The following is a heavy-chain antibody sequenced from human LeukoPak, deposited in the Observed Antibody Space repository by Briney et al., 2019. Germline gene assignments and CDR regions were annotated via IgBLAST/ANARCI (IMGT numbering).Heavy chain of an antibody. J-gene: IGHJ4*02. CDR3: ARPRSSGWYHDY. CDR1: GFTFSSYG. V-gene: IGHV3-30*03. Sequence: PGRSLRLSCAASGFTFSSYGMHWVRQAPGKGLEWVAVISYDGSNKYYADSVKGRFTISRDNSKNTLYLQMNSLRAEDTAVYYCARPRSSGWYHDYWGQGTLVTVSS. CDR2: ISYDGSNK. D-gene: IGHD6-19*01.